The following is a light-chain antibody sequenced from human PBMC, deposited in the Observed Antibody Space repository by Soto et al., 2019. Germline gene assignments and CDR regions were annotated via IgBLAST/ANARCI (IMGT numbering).Light chain of an antibody. CDR3: QQRSNWIT. Sequence: EIVLTQSPATLSLSPGERATLSCRASQSVSTYLGWYQQKPGQAPRLLIYDASNRATGIPARFSGSGSGTDFTLTISSLEPEDFAVYYCQQRSNWITFGQGTRLEXK. V-gene: IGKV3-11*01. CDR1: QSVSTY. CDR2: DAS. J-gene: IGKJ5*01.